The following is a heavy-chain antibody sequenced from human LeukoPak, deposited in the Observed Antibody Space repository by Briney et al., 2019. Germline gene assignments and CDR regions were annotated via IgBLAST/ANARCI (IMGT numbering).Heavy chain of an antibody. CDR2: ISSSSSYI. D-gene: IGHD4-17*01. J-gene: IGHJ4*02. CDR1: GFTFSGYS. V-gene: IGHV3-21*01. Sequence: GGSLRLSCAASGFTFSGYSMNWVRQAPGKGLEWVSSISSSSSYIHDADSVKGRFTISRDNAKNSLYLQMNSLRAEDTAVYYCARGHTAVTRHFDFWGQGTLVTVSS. CDR3: ARGHTAVTRHFDF.